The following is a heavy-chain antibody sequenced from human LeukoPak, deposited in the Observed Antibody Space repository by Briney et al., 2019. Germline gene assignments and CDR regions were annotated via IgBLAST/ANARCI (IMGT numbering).Heavy chain of an antibody. Sequence: ASVKVSCKASGYTFTSYGISWVRQAPGQGLEWMGWISGYNGNTNYAQKLQGRVTMTTDTSTSTVYMELRSLRSDDTAVYYCARDGVAAAYDYWGQGTLVTVSS. CDR2: ISGYNGNT. J-gene: IGHJ4*02. CDR1: GYTFTSYG. CDR3: ARDGVAAAYDY. V-gene: IGHV1-18*01. D-gene: IGHD2-15*01.